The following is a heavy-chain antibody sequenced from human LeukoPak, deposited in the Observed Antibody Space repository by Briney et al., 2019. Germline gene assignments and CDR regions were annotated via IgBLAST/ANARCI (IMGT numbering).Heavy chain of an antibody. CDR2: IYYSGST. Sequence: PSETLSLTRTVSGGSISSYYWSWIRQPPGKGLEWIGYIYYSGSTNYNPSLKSRVTISVDTSKNQFSLKLSSVTAADTAVYYCARSRTMRYDILTGHYGMDVWGKGTTVTVSS. CDR3: ARSRTMRYDILTGHYGMDV. J-gene: IGHJ6*04. V-gene: IGHV4-59*01. D-gene: IGHD3-9*01. CDR1: GGSISSYY.